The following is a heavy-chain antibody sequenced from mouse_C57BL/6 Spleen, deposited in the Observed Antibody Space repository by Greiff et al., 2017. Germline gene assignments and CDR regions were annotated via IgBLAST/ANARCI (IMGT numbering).Heavy chain of an antibody. D-gene: IGHD3-2*02. CDR3: TVDSSGYGGLDY. CDR1: GYTFTGYW. J-gene: IGHJ2*01. CDR2: ILPGSGST. V-gene: IGHV1-9*01. Sequence: QVQLQQSGAELMKPGASVTLSCQATGYTFTGYWIEWVKQRPGHGLAWIGEILPGSGSTNYNEKFKGKATFTADTSSNTAYMQLSSLTTEDSAIYNCTVDSSGYGGLDYWGQGTTLTVSS.